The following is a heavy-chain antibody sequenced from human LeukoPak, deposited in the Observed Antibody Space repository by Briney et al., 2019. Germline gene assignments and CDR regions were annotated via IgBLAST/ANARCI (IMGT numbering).Heavy chain of an antibody. D-gene: IGHD4-17*01. V-gene: IGHV1-69*13. CDR1: AGTFSSYA. CDR2: IIPIFGTA. Sequence: SVTVSCKASAGTFSSYALSWVRQAPGQGLEWMGGIIPIFGTANYAQKFQGRVTITADESTSTAYMELSSLRSEDTAVYYCARESGDPFSRLDYWGQGTLVTVSS. CDR3: ARESGDPFSRLDY. J-gene: IGHJ4*02.